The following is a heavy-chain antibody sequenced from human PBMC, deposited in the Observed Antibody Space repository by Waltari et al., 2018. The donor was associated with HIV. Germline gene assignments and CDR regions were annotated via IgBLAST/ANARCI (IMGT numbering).Heavy chain of an antibody. CDR1: GLAFVVYA. V-gene: IGHV3-9*01. J-gene: IGHJ2*01. CDR3: AKGQTLYWYFDL. Sequence: EVQLVECGGGLVQPGSSLRLHWADSGLAFVVYAMHWVRQAPGKGLEVVSGISWNSGSRGYADSVKGRFTNSRDNAKNSLYLQMNSLRAEDTALYYCAKGQTLYWYFDLWGRGTLVTVSS. CDR2: ISWNSGSR.